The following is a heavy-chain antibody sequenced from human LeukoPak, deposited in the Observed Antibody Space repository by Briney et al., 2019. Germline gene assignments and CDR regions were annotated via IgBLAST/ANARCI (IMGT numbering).Heavy chain of an antibody. Sequence: ASETLSLTCTVSGGSISSYYWSWIRQPPGKGLEWIGNIYYSGSTNYNPSLKSRVTISVDTSKNQFSLKLSSVTAADTAVYYCARVGYTAMVKSFDIWGQGTMVTVSS. V-gene: IGHV4-59*01. CDR3: ARVGYTAMVKSFDI. CDR2: IYYSGST. CDR1: GGSISSYY. D-gene: IGHD5-18*01. J-gene: IGHJ3*02.